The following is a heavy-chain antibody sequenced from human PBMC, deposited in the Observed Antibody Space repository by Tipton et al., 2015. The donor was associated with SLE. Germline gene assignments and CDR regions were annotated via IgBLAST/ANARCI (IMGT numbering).Heavy chain of an antibody. CDR3: VRGDFWSGYSDY. CDR1: GGSISNNDYY. V-gene: IGHV4-39*01. CDR2: IFYSGST. D-gene: IGHD3-3*01. J-gene: IGHJ4*02. Sequence: TLSLTCTVSGGSISNNDYYWGWIRQPPGKGLEWIGNIFYSGSTDYSPPLKSRVTISVDTSKNQFSLKLSSVTAADTAIYYCVRGDFWSGYSDYWGQGTLVTISS.